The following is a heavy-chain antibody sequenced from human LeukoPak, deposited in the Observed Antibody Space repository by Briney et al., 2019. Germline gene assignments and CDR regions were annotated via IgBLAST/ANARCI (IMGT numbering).Heavy chain of an antibody. CDR3: ARRGYYDFWSGSYFDY. Sequence: SETLSLTCTVSGGSISSGSYYWSWIRQPAGKGLEWIGRIYTSGSTNYNPSLKSRVTISVDTSKNQFSLKLSSVTAADTAVYYCARRGYYDFWSGSYFDYWGQGTLVTVSS. D-gene: IGHD3-3*01. CDR1: GGSISSGSYY. CDR2: IYTSGST. J-gene: IGHJ4*02. V-gene: IGHV4-61*02.